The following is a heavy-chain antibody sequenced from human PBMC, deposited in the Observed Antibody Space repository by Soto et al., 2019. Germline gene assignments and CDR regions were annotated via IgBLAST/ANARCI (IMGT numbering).Heavy chain of an antibody. D-gene: IGHD5-12*01. Sequence: ASVKVSCKASGGTFSSYAISWVRQAPGQGLEWMGGIIPIFGTANYAQKFQGRVTITADESTSTAYMELSSLRSEDTAVYYCARQSVATMDQDYYYYGMDVWGQGTTVTVSS. CDR3: ARQSVATMDQDYYYYGMDV. CDR2: IIPIFGTA. CDR1: GGTFSSYA. J-gene: IGHJ6*02. V-gene: IGHV1-69*13.